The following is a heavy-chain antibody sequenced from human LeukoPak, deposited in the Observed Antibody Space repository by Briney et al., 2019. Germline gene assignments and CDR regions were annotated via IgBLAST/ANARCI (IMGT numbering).Heavy chain of an antibody. Sequence: GGSLRLSCAASGFTFSSYGMHWVRQAPGKGLEWVAVISYDGSNKYYADSVKGRFTISRDNSKNTLYLQMNSLRVEDTAVYYCAKSGSCSGGSCYSRSSAWFDPWGQGTLVTVSS. CDR3: AKSGSCSGGSCYSRSSAWFDP. CDR1: GFTFSSYG. CDR2: ISYDGSNK. D-gene: IGHD2-15*01. J-gene: IGHJ5*02. V-gene: IGHV3-30*18.